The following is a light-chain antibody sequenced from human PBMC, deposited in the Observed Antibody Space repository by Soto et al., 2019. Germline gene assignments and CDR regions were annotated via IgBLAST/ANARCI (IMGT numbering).Light chain of an antibody. V-gene: IGKV1-5*01. CDR1: ESVSKW. Sequence: DIQMTQSPSFLSASVGDKVTITCRATESVSKWLAWYQEKPGNPPRPLIYDASTLESGVPSRFSGSGSGTEFTLTISSLQPDDFATYYCQQYNSSFGPGTRWIS. J-gene: IGKJ3*01. CDR2: DAS. CDR3: QQYNSS.